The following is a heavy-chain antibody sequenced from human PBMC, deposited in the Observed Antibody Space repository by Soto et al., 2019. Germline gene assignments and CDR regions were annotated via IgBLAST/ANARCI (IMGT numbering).Heavy chain of an antibody. CDR3: AREDPYGMDV. J-gene: IGHJ6*02. CDR1: GGSISSYY. V-gene: IGHV4-59*01. CDR2: IYYSGST. Sequence: QVQLQESGPGLVKPSETLSLTCTVSGGSISSYYWSWIRQPPGKGLEWIGYIYYSGSTNYNPSLKSRVTISVDTSKNQFSLKLSSVTAADPAVYYCAREDPYGMDVWGQGTTVTVSS.